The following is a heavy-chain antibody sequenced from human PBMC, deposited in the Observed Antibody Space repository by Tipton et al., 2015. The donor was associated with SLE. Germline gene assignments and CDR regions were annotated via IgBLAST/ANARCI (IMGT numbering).Heavy chain of an antibody. CDR2: ISYDGSNK. V-gene: IGHV3-30-3*01. CDR3: ARGGNTMILYYYYYMDV. D-gene: IGHD3-22*01. CDR1: GFTFSSYA. Sequence: QLVQSGGGVVQPGRSLRLSCAASGFTFSSYAMHWVRQAPGKGLEWVAVISYDGSNKYYADSVKGRFTISRDNSKNTLYLQMNSLRAEDTAVYYCARGGNTMILYYYYYMDVWGKGTTVTVSS. J-gene: IGHJ6*03.